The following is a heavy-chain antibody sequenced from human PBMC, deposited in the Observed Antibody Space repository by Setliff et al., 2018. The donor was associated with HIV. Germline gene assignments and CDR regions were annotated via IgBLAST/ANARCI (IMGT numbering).Heavy chain of an antibody. CDR2: INHSGST. Sequence: PSETLSLTCAVYGGSFSGYYWSWIRQPPGKGLEWIEEINHSGSTNCNPSLKSRVTISVDTSKNQFSLKLSSVTAADTAVYYCARGGSDPYYSGSSGPYPPGYWGQGTLVTV. J-gene: IGHJ4*02. CDR1: GGSFSGYY. V-gene: IGHV4-34*01. D-gene: IGHD3-22*01. CDR3: ARGGSDPYYSGSSGPYPPGY.